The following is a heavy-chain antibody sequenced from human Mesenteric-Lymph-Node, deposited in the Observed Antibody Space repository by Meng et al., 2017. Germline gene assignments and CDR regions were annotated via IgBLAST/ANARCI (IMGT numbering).Heavy chain of an antibody. J-gene: IGHJ5*02. D-gene: IGHD3-22*01. Sequence: GSLRLSCTVSGYSISSGYYWGWIRQPPGKGLEWIGSIYHSGSTYYNPSLKSRVTISVDTSKNQFSLKLSSVTAADTAVYSCARGGRRDYEGASKKGWYGWFAIWGQGVLVTGAS. CDR3: ARGGRRDYEGASKKGWYGWFAI. CDR2: IYHSGST. CDR1: GYSISSGYY. V-gene: IGHV4-38-2*02.